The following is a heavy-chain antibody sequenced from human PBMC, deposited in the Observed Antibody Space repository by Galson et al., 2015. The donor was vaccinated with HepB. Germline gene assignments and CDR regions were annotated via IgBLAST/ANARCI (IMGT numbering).Heavy chain of an antibody. CDR2: IKQDGSEK. D-gene: IGHD5-12*01. CDR1: GFTFSAFW. V-gene: IGHV3-7*03. J-gene: IGHJ6*02. Sequence: SLRLSCAASGFTFSAFWMNWVRQAPGKGLEWVAIIKQDGSEKHYVDSVKGRFTVSRDNAKNSLHLQMNSLTAEDTAVYYCVRSSGYVLDFWGQGTTVTVSS. CDR3: VRSSGYVLDF.